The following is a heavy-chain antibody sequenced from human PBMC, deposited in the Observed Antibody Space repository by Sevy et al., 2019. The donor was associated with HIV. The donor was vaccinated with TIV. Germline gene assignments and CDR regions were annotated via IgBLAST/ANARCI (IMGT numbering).Heavy chain of an antibody. CDR3: ARSASAGSPNCFDP. J-gene: IGHJ5*02. D-gene: IGHD6-13*01. V-gene: IGHV1-2*02. CDR1: GYTFTGYY. CDR2: INPNSGGT. Sequence: ASVKVSCKASGYTFTGYYMHWVRQAPGQGLEWMGWINPNSGGTNYAQKFQGRVTMTRDTSISTAYMELSRPRSDDTAVYYCARSASAGSPNCFDPWGQGTLVTVSS.